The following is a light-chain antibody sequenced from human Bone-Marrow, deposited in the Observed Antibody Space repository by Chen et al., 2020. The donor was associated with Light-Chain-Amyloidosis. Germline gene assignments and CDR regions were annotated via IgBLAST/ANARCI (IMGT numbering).Light chain of an antibody. CDR1: SSDVGSYNL. CDR2: EVS. Sequence: QSTLTQPASVSGSPGQSITISCTGTSSDVGSYNLVSWYQQHPGKAPKRMIYEVSKRPSGVSNRFSGSKSGNTASLTISGLQAEDEADYYCCSYAGSSTPWVFGGGTKLTVL. J-gene: IGLJ3*02. V-gene: IGLV2-23*02. CDR3: CSYAGSSTPWV.